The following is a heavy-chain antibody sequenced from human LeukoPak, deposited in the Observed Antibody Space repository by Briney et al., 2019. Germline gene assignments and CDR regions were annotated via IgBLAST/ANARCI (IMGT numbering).Heavy chain of an antibody. D-gene: IGHD3-10*01. Sequence: SETLSLTCAVYGGSFSGYYWSWIRQPPGKGLEWIGEINHSGSTNYNPSLKSRVTISVDTSKNQFSLKLSSVTAADTAVYYCARVRTVRGVISIFDYWGQGTLVTVSS. CDR2: INHSGST. CDR3: ARVRTVRGVISIFDY. J-gene: IGHJ4*02. CDR1: GGSFSGYY. V-gene: IGHV4-34*01.